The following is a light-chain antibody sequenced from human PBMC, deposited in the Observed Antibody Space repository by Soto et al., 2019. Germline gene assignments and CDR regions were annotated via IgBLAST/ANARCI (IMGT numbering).Light chain of an antibody. Sequence: QAVVTQEPSLTVSPGGTVTLTCGSSTGAVTSGHYPYWFQQKPGQAPRTLIYDTSNKHSWTPARFSGSLLGGKAALTLSGAQPEEQAEYCCLLSYSGDHAVFGGGTQLTVL. CDR3: LLSYSGDHAV. CDR2: DTS. CDR1: TGAVTSGHY. J-gene: IGLJ7*01. V-gene: IGLV7-46*01.